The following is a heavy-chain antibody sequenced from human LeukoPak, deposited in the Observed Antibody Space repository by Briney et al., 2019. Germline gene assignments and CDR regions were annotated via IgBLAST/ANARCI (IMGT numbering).Heavy chain of an antibody. CDR1: GGSISSGGYY. CDR3: ARGLRDGYNYGYFDY. J-gene: IGHJ4*02. D-gene: IGHD5-24*01. CDR2: IYYSGST. Sequence: PSQTLSLTCTVSGGSISSGGYYWSWIRQHPGKSLEWIGYIYYSGSTYYNPSLKSRVTISVDTSKNQFSLKLSSVTAADTAVYYCARGLRDGYNYGYFDYWGQGTLVTVSS. V-gene: IGHV4-31*03.